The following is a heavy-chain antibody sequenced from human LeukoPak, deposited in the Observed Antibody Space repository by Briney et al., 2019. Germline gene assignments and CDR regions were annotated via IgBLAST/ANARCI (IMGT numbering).Heavy chain of an antibody. D-gene: IGHD2-15*01. CDR2: ISSSGSTI. CDR1: GFTFSDYY. J-gene: IGHJ4*02. V-gene: IGHV3-11*01. Sequence: GGSLRLSCAASGFTFSDYYMSWIRQAPGKGLEWVSYISSSGSTIYYADSVKGRFTISRDNSKNTLYLQMNSLRAEDTAVYYCARERYCSGGSCYSEYYFDYWGQGTLVTVSS. CDR3: ARERYCSGGSCYSEYYFDY.